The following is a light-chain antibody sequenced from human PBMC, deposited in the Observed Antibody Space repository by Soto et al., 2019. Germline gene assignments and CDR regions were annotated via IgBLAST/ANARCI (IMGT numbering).Light chain of an antibody. CDR2: RAS. CDR3: QQYGSSGT. Sequence: EIVLTQSPGTLSLSPGERATLSCRASQSVSNNYLAWYQQKPGQAPRLLIYRASNWATGIPDRFSGSGSGTDFPLTISRLEPEAFAVYYCQQYGSSGTFGQGTKVEIK. J-gene: IGKJ1*01. CDR1: QSVSNNY. V-gene: IGKV3-20*01.